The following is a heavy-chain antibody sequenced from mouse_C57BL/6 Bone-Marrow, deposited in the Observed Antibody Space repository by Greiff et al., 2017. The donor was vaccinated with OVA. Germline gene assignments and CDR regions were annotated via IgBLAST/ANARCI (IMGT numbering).Heavy chain of an antibody. Sequence: VQLKQSGPVLVKPGASVKMSCKASGYTFTDYYMNWVKQSHGKSLEWIGVINPYNGGTSYNQKFKGKATLTVDKSSSTAYMELNSLTSEDSAVYYCARWTTMVTTGYYLDYWGQGTTLTVSS. J-gene: IGHJ2*01. CDR3: ARWTTMVTTGYYLDY. CDR2: INPYNGGT. D-gene: IGHD2-2*01. CDR1: GYTFTDYY. V-gene: IGHV1-19*01.